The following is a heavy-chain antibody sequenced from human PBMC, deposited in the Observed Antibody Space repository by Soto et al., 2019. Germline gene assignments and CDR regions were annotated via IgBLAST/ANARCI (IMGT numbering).Heavy chain of an antibody. Sequence: QITLKESGPTLVKPTQTLTLTCTFSGFSLSTSEVGVGWIRQPPGKVLEWLALVYWDEDKRYSPSLKSRLTTXKXTXXHQVVLTMTNMDPVDTATYYCAHASGGSNSAYFDYWGQGTLVTVSS. V-gene: IGHV2-5*02. CDR3: AHASGGSNSAYFDY. CDR2: VYWDEDK. J-gene: IGHJ4*02. D-gene: IGHD4-4*01. CDR1: GFSLSTSEVG.